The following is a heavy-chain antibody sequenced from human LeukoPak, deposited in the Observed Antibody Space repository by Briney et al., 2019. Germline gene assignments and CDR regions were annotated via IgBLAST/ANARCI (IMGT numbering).Heavy chain of an antibody. Sequence: SETLSLTCIVSGGSINSDTYYWTWIRQPAGKGLEWIVRIYTTGSPNYNPSLKSRVTISIDTSKNQFSLKLSSVSAADTAVYYCARDRGITTARGVPSWFDPWGQGTLVTVSS. CDR1: GGSINSDTYY. J-gene: IGHJ5*02. CDR3: ARDRGITTARGVPSWFDP. D-gene: IGHD3-10*01. CDR2: IYTTGSP. V-gene: IGHV4-61*02.